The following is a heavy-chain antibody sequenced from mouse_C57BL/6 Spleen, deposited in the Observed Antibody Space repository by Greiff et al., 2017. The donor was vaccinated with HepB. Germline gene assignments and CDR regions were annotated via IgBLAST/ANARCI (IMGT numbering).Heavy chain of an antibody. V-gene: IGHV1-5*01. J-gene: IGHJ3*01. Sequence: VQLKESGPVLARPGASVKMSCKTSGYTFTSYWMHWVKQRPGQGLEWIGAIYPGNSDTSSNQKFKGKAKLTAVTSASTAYMELSSLTNEDSAVYYCTRSDDNEDWFAYWGQGTLVTVSA. D-gene: IGHD2-4*01. CDR2: IYPGNSDT. CDR1: GYTFTSYW. CDR3: TRSDDNEDWFAY.